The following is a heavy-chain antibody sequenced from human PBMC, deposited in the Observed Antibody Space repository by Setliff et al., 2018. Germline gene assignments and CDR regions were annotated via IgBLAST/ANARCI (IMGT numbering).Heavy chain of an antibody. CDR1: GASVSSHY. Sequence: SETLSLTCNVSGASVSSHYWDWIRQPPGKGLEWIGFISYSGITTYNVSLKSRVSISVDTSKNQLSLTLSSVTAADTAVYYCAKGDGGYPSDSWGQGILVTVSS. J-gene: IGHJ4*02. D-gene: IGHD2-15*01. CDR2: ISYSGIT. CDR3: AKGDGGYPSDS. V-gene: IGHV4-59*02.